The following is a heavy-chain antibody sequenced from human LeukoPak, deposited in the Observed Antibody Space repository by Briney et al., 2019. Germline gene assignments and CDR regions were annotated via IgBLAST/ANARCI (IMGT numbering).Heavy chain of an antibody. D-gene: IGHD5-18*01. Sequence: PSETLSLTCAVYGGSFSGYYWSWIRQPPGKGLEWIGEINHSGSTNYNPSLKSRVTISVDTSKDQFSLTLNSVTAAHTAVYYCARREISIRAYSSRLRDYYFDYWGQGTLVTVSS. CDR1: GGSFSGYY. J-gene: IGHJ4*02. CDR3: ARREISIRAYSSRLRDYYFDY. CDR2: INHSGST. V-gene: IGHV4-34*01.